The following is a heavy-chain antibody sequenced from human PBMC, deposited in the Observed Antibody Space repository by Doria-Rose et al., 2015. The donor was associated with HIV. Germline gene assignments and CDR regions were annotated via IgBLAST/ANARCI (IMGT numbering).Heavy chain of an antibody. V-gene: IGHV4-31*02. CDR3: ARDGAIVGTSNAFDI. CDR1: SIRRGGYY. D-gene: IGHD1-26*01. Sequence: SIRRGGYYWTWIRQPPGKGLEWIGYIHYSGRTYYNPSLKTRVTISLDTSQNQFSLTLTSVTAADTAVYYCARDGAIVGTSNAFDIWGQGTMVTVSS. J-gene: IGHJ3*02. CDR2: IHYSGRT.